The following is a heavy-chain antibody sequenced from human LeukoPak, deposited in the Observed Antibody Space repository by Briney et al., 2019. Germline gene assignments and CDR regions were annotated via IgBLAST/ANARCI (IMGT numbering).Heavy chain of an antibody. Sequence: SETLPLTCAVYGGSFSGYYWSWIRQPPGKGLEWIGEINHSGSTNYNPSLKSRVTISVDTSKNQFSLKLSSVTAADTAVYYCARGTLTVTTSFDYWGQGTLVTVSS. D-gene: IGHD4-17*01. J-gene: IGHJ4*02. CDR1: GGSFSGYY. V-gene: IGHV4-34*01. CDR3: ARGTLTVTTSFDY. CDR2: INHSGST.